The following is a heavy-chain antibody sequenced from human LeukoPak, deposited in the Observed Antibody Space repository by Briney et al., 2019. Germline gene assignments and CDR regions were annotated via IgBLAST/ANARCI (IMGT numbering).Heavy chain of an antibody. CDR2: ISSSSTYI. D-gene: IGHD3-22*01. V-gene: IGHV3-21*01. CDR1: GFTFSSYS. J-gene: IGHJ4*02. Sequence: GGSLRLSCAASGFTFSSYSMNWVRQAPGKGLEWVSSISSSSTYIYYADSVKGRFTISRDNAKNSLYLQMNSLRAEDTAVYYCARLEYYYDSSEDPYFDCWGQGILVTVSS. CDR3: ARLEYYYDSSEDPYFDC.